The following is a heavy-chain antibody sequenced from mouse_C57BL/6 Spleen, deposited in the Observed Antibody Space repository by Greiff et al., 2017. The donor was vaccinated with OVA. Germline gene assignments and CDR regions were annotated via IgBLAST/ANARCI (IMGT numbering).Heavy chain of an antibody. CDR3: ARAPDLLWSAWFAY. Sequence: VQLQQSGAELVKPGASVKISCKASGYAFSSYWMNWVQQRPGKGLEWIGQIYPGDGDTNYNGKFKGKATLTADKSSSTAYMQLSSLTSEDSAVYFCARAPDLLWSAWFAYWGQGTLVTVSA. CDR2: IYPGDGDT. V-gene: IGHV1-80*01. J-gene: IGHJ3*01. CDR1: GYAFSSYW. D-gene: IGHD2-1*01.